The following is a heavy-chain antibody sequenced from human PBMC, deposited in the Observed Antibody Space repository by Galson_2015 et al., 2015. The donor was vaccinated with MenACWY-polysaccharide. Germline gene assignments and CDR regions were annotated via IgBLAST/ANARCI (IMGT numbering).Heavy chain of an antibody. J-gene: IGHJ6*02. CDR1: GFTFSSYG. V-gene: IGHV3-30*02. Sequence: SLRLSCAASGFTFSSYGMHWVRQAPGKGLEWVAFIRYDGSNKYYADSVKGRFTISRDNSKNTLYLQMNSLRAEDTAVYYCAKAGLPLIRDYYYGMDVWGQGTTVTVSS. CDR3: AKAGLPLIRDYYYGMDV. D-gene: IGHD3-22*01. CDR2: IRYDGSNK.